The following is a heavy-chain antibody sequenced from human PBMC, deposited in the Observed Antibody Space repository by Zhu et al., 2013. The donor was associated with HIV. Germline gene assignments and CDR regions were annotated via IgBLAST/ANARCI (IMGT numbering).Heavy chain of an antibody. D-gene: IGHD3-10*01. Sequence: QVQLVQSGAEVKKPGSSVKVSCKASGGTFSSYAISWVRQAPGQGLEWMGGIIPIFGTANYAQKFQGRVTITADKSTSTAYMELSSLRSEDTAVYYCARSGTGWFGSYPYPNWFDPWGQGTLVTVSS. CDR2: IIPIFGTA. V-gene: IGHV1-69*06. CDR3: ARSGTGWFGSYPYPNWFDP. CDR1: GGTFSSYA. J-gene: IGHJ5*02.